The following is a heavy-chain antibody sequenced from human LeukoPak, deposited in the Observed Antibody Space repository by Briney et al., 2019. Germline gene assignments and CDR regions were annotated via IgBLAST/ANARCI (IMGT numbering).Heavy chain of an antibody. CDR2: MNPNSGNT. CDR1: GYTFTNYD. D-gene: IGHD1-26*01. J-gene: IGHJ4*02. CDR3: AKGGVGVTPELDY. V-gene: IGHV1-8*01. Sequence: ASVKVSCKASGYTFTNYDINWVRQATGQGLEWMGWMNPNSGNTGSAQKFQGRVSMTRNTSISTAYMELSSLRSEDTAVYYCAKGGVGVTPELDYWGQGTLVTVSS.